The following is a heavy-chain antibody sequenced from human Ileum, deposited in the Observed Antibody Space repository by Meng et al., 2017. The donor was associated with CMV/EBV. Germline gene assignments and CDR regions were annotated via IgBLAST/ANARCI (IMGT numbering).Heavy chain of an antibody. J-gene: IGHJ5*02. V-gene: IGHV3-23*01. CDR2: ISGSGSST. CDR3: ARWGEHGFDP. Sequence: SLRLSCAASGFSFGTYAMSWVRQAPGLEWVASISGSGSSTHYADSVKGRFTISRDNSNNTLYLQMNSLRVDDTGLYYCARWGEHGFDPWGQGTLVTVSS. D-gene: IGHD1/OR15-1a*01. CDR1: GFSFGTYA.